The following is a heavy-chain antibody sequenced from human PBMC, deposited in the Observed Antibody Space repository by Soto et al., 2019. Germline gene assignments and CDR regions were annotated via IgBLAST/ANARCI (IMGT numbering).Heavy chain of an antibody. D-gene: IGHD3-22*01. V-gene: IGHV3-9*01. CDR3: AKGTVYDPTPDAFDI. Sequence: PGGSLRLSCAASGFTFDGYAMHWVRQAPGKGLEWVSGIRWNSGSIGYADSVKGRFTISSDNAKNSLYLQMNSPRAEDTALYYCAKGTVYDPTPDAFDIWGQGTMVTVSS. J-gene: IGHJ3*02. CDR1: GFTFDGYA. CDR2: IRWNSGSI.